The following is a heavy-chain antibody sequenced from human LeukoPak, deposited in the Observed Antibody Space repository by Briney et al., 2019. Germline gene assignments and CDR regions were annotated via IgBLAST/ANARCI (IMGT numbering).Heavy chain of an antibody. CDR3: ARVLVVAATPTEVNNWFDP. CDR1: GGSISSYY. V-gene: IGHV4-4*07. Sequence: PSETLSLTCTVSGGSISSYYWSWIRQPAGKGLEWIGRIYTSGSTNYNPSLKSRVTMSVDTSKNQFSLKLSSVTAADTAVYYCARVLVVAATPTEVNNWFDPWDQGTLVTVSS. CDR2: IYTSGST. D-gene: IGHD2-15*01. J-gene: IGHJ5*02.